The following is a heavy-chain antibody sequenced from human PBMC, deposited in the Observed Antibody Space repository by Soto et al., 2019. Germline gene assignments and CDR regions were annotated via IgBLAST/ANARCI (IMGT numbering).Heavy chain of an antibody. CDR1: DGSSNSYL. Sequence: SETLSVTCPVPDGSSNSYLWSWIRQPPGKGLEWIGYIHYSGSSNYNPSLKSRVTMSVDSSKNQFSLELSSLTAADTAVYYCARVNQLAPKRNAFDIWGQGTKVTVSS. CDR2: IHYSGSS. CDR3: ARVNQLAPKRNAFDI. V-gene: IGHV4-59*01. J-gene: IGHJ3*02. D-gene: IGHD1-1*01.